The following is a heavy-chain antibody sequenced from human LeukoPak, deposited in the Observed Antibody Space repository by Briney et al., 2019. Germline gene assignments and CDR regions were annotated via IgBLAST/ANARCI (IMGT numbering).Heavy chain of an antibody. CDR1: GGSISSGGYS. CDR3: ARGHRPVVAATLNPYYYYGMDV. Sequence: PSETLSLTCAVSGGSISSGGYSWSWIRQPPGKGLEWIGYIYHSGSTYYNPSLKSRVTISVDRSKNQFSLKLSSVTAADTAVYYCARGHRPVVAATLNPYYYYGMDVWGQGTTVTVSS. J-gene: IGHJ6*02. CDR2: IYHSGST. V-gene: IGHV4-30-2*01. D-gene: IGHD2-15*01.